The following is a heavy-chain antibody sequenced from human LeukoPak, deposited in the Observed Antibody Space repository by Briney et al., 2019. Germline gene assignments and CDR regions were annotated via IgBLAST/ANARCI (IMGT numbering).Heavy chain of an antibody. V-gene: IGHV4-34*01. CDR2: INYSGST. J-gene: IGHJ4*02. CDR3: AREKRTILLRPSDSSGYSRPFDY. Sequence: PSETLSLTXAVYGGSFSGYYWSWIRQPPGKGLEWIGEINYSGSTNYNPSLKSRVTISVDTSKNQFSLKLSSVAAAATAVYYCAREKRTILLRPSDSSGYSRPFDYWGQGTLVTVSS. D-gene: IGHD3-22*01. CDR1: GGSFSGYY.